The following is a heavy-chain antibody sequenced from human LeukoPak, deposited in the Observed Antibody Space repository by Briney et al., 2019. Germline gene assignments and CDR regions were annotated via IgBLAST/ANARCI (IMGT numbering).Heavy chain of an antibody. Sequence: SETLSLTCAVYGGSFSGYYWSWIRQPPGKGLEWIGEINHSGSTNYNPSLKSRVTISVDTSKNQFSLKLSSVTAADTAVYYCARRPYGSGSYYRPLDYWGQGTLVTVSS. CDR3: ARRPYGSGSYYRPLDY. CDR1: GGSFSGYY. J-gene: IGHJ4*02. CDR2: INHSGST. D-gene: IGHD3-10*01. V-gene: IGHV4-34*01.